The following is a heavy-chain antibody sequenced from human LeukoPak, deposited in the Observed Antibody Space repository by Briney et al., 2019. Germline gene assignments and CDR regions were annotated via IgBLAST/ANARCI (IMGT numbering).Heavy chain of an antibody. CDR2: INPNSGGT. CDR3: ARELNYDSSGYYFDY. D-gene: IGHD3-22*01. J-gene: IGHJ4*02. Sequence: ASVKVSCKASGYTFTVYFMHWVRQAPGQGLEWMGWINPNSGGTNHAQKFQGRVTMTRDTSISTAYMELSRLRSDDTAVYYCARELNYDSSGYYFDYWGQGTLVTVSS. V-gene: IGHV1-2*02. CDR1: GYTFTVYF.